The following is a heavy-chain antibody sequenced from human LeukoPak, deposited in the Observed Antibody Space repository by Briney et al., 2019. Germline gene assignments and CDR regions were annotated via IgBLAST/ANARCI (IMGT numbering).Heavy chain of an antibody. V-gene: IGHV3-7*01. D-gene: IGHD3-10*01. Sequence: GGSLRLSCAASGFTFSSYWMSWVRQAPGKGLEWVANIKQDGSEKYYVDSVEGRFTISRDNAKNSLYLQMNSLRAEDTAVYYCARETYYYGSGSYLWGQGTLVTVSS. CDR3: ARETYYYGSGSYL. CDR2: IKQDGSEK. CDR1: GFTFSSYW. J-gene: IGHJ4*02.